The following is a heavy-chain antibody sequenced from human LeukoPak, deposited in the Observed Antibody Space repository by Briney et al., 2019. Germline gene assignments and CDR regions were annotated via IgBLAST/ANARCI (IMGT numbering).Heavy chain of an antibody. CDR1: GFKFSDYG. CDR2: IRYDGSKI. J-gene: IGHJ4*02. CDR3: ATAVFDY. Sequence: GESLKISCVGSGFKFSDYGLHWFRPAPGKGLEWVAFIRYDGSKIVYEDSLKGRFTVSRDNSEKTLYLQMSGLRSGDTAVYYCATAVFDYWGQGTLVTVSS. V-gene: IGHV3-30*02.